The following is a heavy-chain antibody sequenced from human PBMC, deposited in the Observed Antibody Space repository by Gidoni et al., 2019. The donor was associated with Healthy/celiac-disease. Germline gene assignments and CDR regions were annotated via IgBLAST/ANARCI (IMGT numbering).Heavy chain of an antibody. CDR3: ARGEYCFDY. Sequence: QVQLAESGGGVVQPGRSLRLSCAASGFTFSSYAMHRVSQAPGKGLEWVAVISYDGSNKYYADSVKGRFTISRDNSKNTLYLQMDSLRAEDTAVYYCARGEYCFDYWGQGTLVTVSS. CDR1: GFTFSSYA. V-gene: IGHV3-30-3*01. D-gene: IGHD3-10*01. CDR2: ISYDGSNK. J-gene: IGHJ4*02.